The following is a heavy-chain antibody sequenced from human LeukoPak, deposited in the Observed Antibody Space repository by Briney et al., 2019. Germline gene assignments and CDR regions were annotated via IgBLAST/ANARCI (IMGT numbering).Heavy chain of an antibody. J-gene: IGHJ4*02. V-gene: IGHV3-23*01. CDR1: GLTFSIYA. Sequence: GGSLRLSCAASGLTFSIYAMSWVRQGTGRGLEWVSSTSSGGELTFYADSVKGRFTISRDNSKNTLYLQMNSLRAEDTAVYYCAKDRPNYYHDNGHYYRRGGDCWGQGTLVTVSS. CDR3: AKDRPNYYHDNGHYYRRGGDC. D-gene: IGHD3-22*01. CDR2: TSSGGELT.